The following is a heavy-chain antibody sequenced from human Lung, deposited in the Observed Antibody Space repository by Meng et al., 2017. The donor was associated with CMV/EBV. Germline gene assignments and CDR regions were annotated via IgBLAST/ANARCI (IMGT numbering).Heavy chain of an antibody. CDR2: INPHSGDT. CDR1: TYPFTGYY. J-gene: IGHJ5*02. V-gene: IGHV1-2*02. CDR3: AREGRRSGYDNWFDP. Sequence: STYPFTGYYMHWVRQAPGQGLEWMGWINPHSGDTNYAQKFQGRVIMTRDTSISTAYMELSRLTSDDTAVYYCAREGRRSGYDNWFDPWGQGTLVTVSS. D-gene: IGHD3-22*01.